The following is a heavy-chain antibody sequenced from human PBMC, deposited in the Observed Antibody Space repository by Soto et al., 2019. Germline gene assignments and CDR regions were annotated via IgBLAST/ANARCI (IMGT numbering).Heavy chain of an antibody. CDR3: ARVGSVAGTLYFDY. D-gene: IGHD6-19*01. J-gene: IGHJ4*02. V-gene: IGHV3-21*01. CDR2: ISSSSSYI. Sequence: GGSLRLSCAASGFTFSSYSMNWVRQAPGKGLEWVSSISSSSSYIYYADSVKGRFTISRDNAKNSLYLQMNSLRAEDTAVYYCARVGSVAGTLYFDYWGQGTLVTVSS. CDR1: GFTFSSYS.